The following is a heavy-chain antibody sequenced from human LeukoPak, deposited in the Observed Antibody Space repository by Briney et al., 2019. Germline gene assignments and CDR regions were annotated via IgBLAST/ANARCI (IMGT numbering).Heavy chain of an antibody. Sequence: GGSLRLSCAASGFTFSSSAMSWVRQAPGKGLEWVSAISNNGGYTYYADSVQGRLTISRDNSKSTLCLQMNSLRAEDTAVYYCAKQLGYCSDGSCYFPYWGQGTLVTVSS. D-gene: IGHD2-15*01. CDR3: AKQLGYCSDGSCYFPY. CDR2: ISNNGGYT. V-gene: IGHV3-23*01. J-gene: IGHJ4*02. CDR1: GFTFSSSA.